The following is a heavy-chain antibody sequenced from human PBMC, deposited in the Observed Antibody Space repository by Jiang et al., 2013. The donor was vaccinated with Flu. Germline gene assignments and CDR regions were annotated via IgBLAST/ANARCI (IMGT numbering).Heavy chain of an antibody. V-gene: IGHV1-2*02. Sequence: KVSCKASGYTFTGYYMHWVRQAPGQGLEWMGWINPNSGGTNYAQKFQGRVTMTRDTSISTAYMELSRLRSDDTAVYYCARGRGIYCGGDCLHYYFDYWGQGTLVTVSS. CDR2: INPNSGGT. CDR1: GYTFTGYY. D-gene: IGHD2-21*02. CDR3: ARGRGIYCGGDCLHYYFDY. J-gene: IGHJ4*02.